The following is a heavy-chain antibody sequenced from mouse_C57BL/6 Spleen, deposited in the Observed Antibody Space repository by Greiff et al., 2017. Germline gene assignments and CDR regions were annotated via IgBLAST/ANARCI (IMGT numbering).Heavy chain of an antibody. V-gene: IGHV1-64*01. J-gene: IGHJ4*01. Sequence: VQLQQPGAELVKPGASVKLSCKASGYTFTSYWMHWVKQRPGQGLEWIGMIHPNSGSTNYNEKFKSKATMTVDKSSSTAYMQLISLTSEDSAVYYCARYYDYEGYYAMDYWGQGTSVTVAS. CDR2: IHPNSGST. CDR1: GYTFTSYW. CDR3: ARYYDYEGYYAMDY. D-gene: IGHD2-4*01.